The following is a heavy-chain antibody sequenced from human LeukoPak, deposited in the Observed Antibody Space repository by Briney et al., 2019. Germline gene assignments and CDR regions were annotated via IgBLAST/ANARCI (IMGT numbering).Heavy chain of an antibody. Sequence: PGRSMRLSCAASGFTFSSYAMSWVRQAPGKGLEWVSAISGSGGSTYYADSVKGRFTISRDNSKNTLYLQMNSLRAEDTAVYYCAKDQGYSSSWFDYWGQGTLVTVSS. D-gene: IGHD6-13*01. CDR1: GFTFSSYA. J-gene: IGHJ4*02. V-gene: IGHV3-23*01. CDR2: ISGSGGST. CDR3: AKDQGYSSSWFDY.